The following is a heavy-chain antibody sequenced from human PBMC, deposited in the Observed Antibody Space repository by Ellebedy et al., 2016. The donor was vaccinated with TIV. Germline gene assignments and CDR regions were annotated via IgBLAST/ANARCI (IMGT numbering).Heavy chain of an antibody. V-gene: IGHV1-18*01. J-gene: IGHJ6*02. CDR2: ISAYNGNT. CDR3: ARDLWFGELFLGPFYYYYGMDV. D-gene: IGHD3-10*01. CDR1: GYTFTSYG. Sequence: ASVKVSCXASGYTFTSYGISWVRQAPGQGLEWMGWISAYNGNTNYAQKLQGRVTMTTDTSTSTAYMELRSLRSDDTAVYYCARDLWFGELFLGPFYYYYGMDVWGQGTTVTVSS.